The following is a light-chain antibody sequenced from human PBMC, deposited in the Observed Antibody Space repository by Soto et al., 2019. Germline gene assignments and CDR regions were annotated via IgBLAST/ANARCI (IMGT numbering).Light chain of an antibody. CDR3: MQALQTPLT. CDR2: LGS. J-gene: IGKJ4*01. CDR1: QSLRHSNGYNY. Sequence: DIVMTQSPLSLPVTPGEPASISCRSSQSLRHSNGYNYLDWYLQKPGQSPQLLIYLGSTRASGVPDRFSGSGSGTDFTLKVSRVEAADVGVYYCMQALQTPLTFGGGTKVEIK. V-gene: IGKV2-28*01.